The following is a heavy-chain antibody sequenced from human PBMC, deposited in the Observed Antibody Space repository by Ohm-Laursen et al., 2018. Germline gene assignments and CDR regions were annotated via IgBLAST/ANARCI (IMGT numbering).Heavy chain of an antibody. J-gene: IGHJ2*01. Sequence: SLRLSCAASGFTFSSYAMSWVRQAPGKGLEWVSSISSSSSYIYYADSVKGRFTISRDNAKNSLYLQMNSLRAEDTAVYYCARVLGNYGDYTNWYFDLWGRGTLVTVSS. CDR3: ARVLGNYGDYTNWYFDL. CDR2: ISSSSSYI. CDR1: GFTFSSYA. D-gene: IGHD4-17*01. V-gene: IGHV3-21*01.